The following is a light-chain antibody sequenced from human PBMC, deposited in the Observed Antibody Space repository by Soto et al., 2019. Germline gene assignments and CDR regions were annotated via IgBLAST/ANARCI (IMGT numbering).Light chain of an antibody. CDR1: ESISNN. V-gene: IGKV1-39*01. CDR3: QQTYSTPRGA. CDR2: AAS. J-gene: IGKJ1*01. Sequence: DIQMTQSPSCLSASVGDRVTITCRASESISNNLNWYQQKQGKAPKLLIYAASTLQSGVPSRFSGGGSGTDFSLTIGSLQPEDFTTYYCQQTYSTPRGAFGQGTKVEIK.